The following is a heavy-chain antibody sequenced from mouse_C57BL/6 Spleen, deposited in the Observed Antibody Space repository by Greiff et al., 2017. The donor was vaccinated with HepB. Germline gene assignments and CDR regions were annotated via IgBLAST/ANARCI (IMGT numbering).Heavy chain of an antibody. J-gene: IGHJ1*03. CDR2: INPSTGGT. CDR3: AKRRYYYGSSHWYFDV. D-gene: IGHD1-1*01. Sequence: EVQLQESGPELVKPGASVKISCKASGYSFTGYYMNWVKQSPEKSLEWIGEINPSTGGTTYNQKFKAKATLTVDKSSSTAYMQLKSLTSEDSAVYYCAKRRYYYGSSHWYFDVWGTGTTVTVSS. V-gene: IGHV1-42*01. CDR1: GYSFTGYY.